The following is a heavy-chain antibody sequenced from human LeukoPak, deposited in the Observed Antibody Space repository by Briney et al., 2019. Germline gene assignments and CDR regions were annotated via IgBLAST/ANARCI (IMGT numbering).Heavy chain of an antibody. Sequence: PGRSLRLSCAASGFTFDDYAMHWVRQAPGKGLEWVSGISWNSGSIGYADSVKGRFTISRDNAKNSLYLQMNSLRAEDTALYYCAKGYSYASFDYWGQGTLVTVSS. V-gene: IGHV3-9*01. CDR2: ISWNSGSI. CDR1: GFTFDDYA. J-gene: IGHJ4*02. CDR3: AKGYSYASFDY. D-gene: IGHD5-18*01.